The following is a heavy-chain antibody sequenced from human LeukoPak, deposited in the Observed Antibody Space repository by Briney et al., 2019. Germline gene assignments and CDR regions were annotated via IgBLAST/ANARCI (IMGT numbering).Heavy chain of an antibody. Sequence: PGGSLRLPCAGSGFTFSNYAMSWVRQAPGKGLEWVSGISGSGGTTYYADSVKGRFTISRDNSKNTLFLQMISLRAEDTAVYYCATHCSSTSCYAYWGQGTLVTVSS. CDR3: ATHCSSTSCYAY. V-gene: IGHV3-23*01. J-gene: IGHJ4*02. D-gene: IGHD2-2*01. CDR2: ISGSGGTT. CDR1: GFTFSNYA.